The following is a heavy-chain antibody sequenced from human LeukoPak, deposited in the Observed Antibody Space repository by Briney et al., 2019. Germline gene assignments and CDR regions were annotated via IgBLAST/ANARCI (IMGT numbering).Heavy chain of an antibody. V-gene: IGHV4-59*11. Sequence: KASETLSLTCSVSGASITRRYWIWIRKSPRKGLDLMGYMHYTESPKYNPSLSSRVTMTIDTSKNQFSLQLRSVTAADTAFYYCARGTDCGGDCGPDFWGQGTLVTVSS. CDR1: GASITRRY. D-gene: IGHD2-21*02. J-gene: IGHJ4*02. CDR3: ARGTDCGGDCGPDF. CDR2: MHYTESP.